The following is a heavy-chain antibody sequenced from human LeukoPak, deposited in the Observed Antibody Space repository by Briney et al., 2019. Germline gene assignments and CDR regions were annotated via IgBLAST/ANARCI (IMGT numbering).Heavy chain of an antibody. CDR3: ARVKELTVAYFDY. V-gene: IGHV3-30*04. D-gene: IGHD2-8*01. CDR2: ISYDGSNK. CDR1: GFTFSSYA. J-gene: IGHJ4*02. Sequence: PGGSLRLSCAASGFTFSSYAMHWVRQAPGKGLEWVAVISYDGSNKYYADSVKGRFTISRDNSKNTLYLQMNSLRAEDTAVYYCARVKELTVAYFDYWGQGTLVTVSS.